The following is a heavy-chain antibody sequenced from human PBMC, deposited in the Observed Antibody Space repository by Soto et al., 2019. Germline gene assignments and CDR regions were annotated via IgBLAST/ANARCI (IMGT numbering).Heavy chain of an antibody. CDR2: IIPIFGTA. J-gene: IGHJ6*02. Sequence: QVQLVQSGAEVKKPGSSVKVSCKASGGTFSSYVISWVRQAPGQGLEWMGGIIPIFGTANYAQKFQGRVTMTADESTSTAYMELSSLRSEDTAVYYCARGNLVPAAPYYYYGMDVWGQGTTVTVSS. V-gene: IGHV1-69*01. D-gene: IGHD2-2*01. CDR1: GGTFSSYV. CDR3: ARGNLVPAAPYYYYGMDV.